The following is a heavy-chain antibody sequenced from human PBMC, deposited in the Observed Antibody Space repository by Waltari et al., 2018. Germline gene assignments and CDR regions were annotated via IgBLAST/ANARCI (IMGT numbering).Heavy chain of an antibody. J-gene: IGHJ6*04. V-gene: IGHV4-59*01. CDR1: GGSIISSY. D-gene: IGHD3-3*02. CDR3: ARGQAFLDV. Sequence: QVQLQESGSGLVKPSETLSLTCTVSGGSIISSYWSWIRQPPGKGLEWIGYIYYSGSTNYNPSLKSRVTISVDTSKNQFSLKLSSVTAADTAVYYCARGQAFLDVWGKGTTVTVSS. CDR2: IYYSGST.